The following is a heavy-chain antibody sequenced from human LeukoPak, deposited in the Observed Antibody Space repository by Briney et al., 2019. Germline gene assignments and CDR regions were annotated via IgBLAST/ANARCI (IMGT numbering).Heavy chain of an antibody. CDR3: ARADCSGGSCSYGMDV. V-gene: IGHV3-21*01. Sequence: GGSLRLSCAASGFTFSSYSTNWVRQAPGKGLEWVSSISSSSSYIYYADSVKGRFTISRDNAKNSLYLQMNSLRAEDTAVYYCARADCSGGSCSYGMDVWGQGTTVTVSS. CDR1: GFTFSSYS. D-gene: IGHD2-15*01. CDR2: ISSSSSYI. J-gene: IGHJ6*02.